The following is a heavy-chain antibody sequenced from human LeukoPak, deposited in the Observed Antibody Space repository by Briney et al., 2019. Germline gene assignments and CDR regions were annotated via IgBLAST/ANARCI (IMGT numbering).Heavy chain of an antibody. Sequence: SETLSLTCAVYGGSFSGYYWSWIRQPPGKGLEWIREINHSGSTNYNPSLKSRVTISVDTSKNQFSLKLSSVTAADTAVYYCARGLLRPYYYYMDVWGKGTTVTVSS. CDR3: ARGLLRPYYYYMDV. CDR2: INHSGST. V-gene: IGHV4-34*01. D-gene: IGHD3-16*01. J-gene: IGHJ6*03. CDR1: GGSFSGYY.